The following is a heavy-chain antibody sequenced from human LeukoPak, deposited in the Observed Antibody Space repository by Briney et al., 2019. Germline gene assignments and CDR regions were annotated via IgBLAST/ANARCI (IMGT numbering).Heavy chain of an antibody. V-gene: IGHV3-21*01. D-gene: IGHD5-18*01. CDR1: GFTFSSYS. CDR3: ARDIELWIPFDY. CDR2: ISSSSSYI. Sequence: PGGSLRLFCAASGFTFSSYSMKWVRQAPGKGLEWVSSISSSSSYIYYADSVKGRFTISRDNAKNSLYLQMNSLRAEDTAVYYCARDIELWIPFDYWGQGTLVTVSS. J-gene: IGHJ4*02.